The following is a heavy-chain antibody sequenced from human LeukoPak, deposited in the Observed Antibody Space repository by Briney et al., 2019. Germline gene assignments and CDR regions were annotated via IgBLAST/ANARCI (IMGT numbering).Heavy chain of an antibody. CDR1: GNYW. CDR3: VSFYETY. CDR2: INSDGSWT. Sequence: GGSLRLSCAASGNYWMHWVRQAPGKGLVWVSHINSDGSWTSYADSVKGRFTISKDNAKNTVYLQMNSLRAQDTAVYYCVSFYETYWGRGTLVTVSS. J-gene: IGHJ4*02. D-gene: IGHD2/OR15-2a*01. V-gene: IGHV3-74*01.